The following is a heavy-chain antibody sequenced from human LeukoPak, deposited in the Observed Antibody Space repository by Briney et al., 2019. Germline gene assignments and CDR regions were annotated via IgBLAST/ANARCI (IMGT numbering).Heavy chain of an antibody. CDR2: ISYDGSNK. CDR1: GFTFSSYG. Sequence: GGSLRLSCAASGFTFSSYGMHWVRQAPGKGLEGVAVISYDGSNKYYADSVKGRFTISRDNSKNTLYLQTNSLRAEDTAVYYCANACSGGSCYSLDYWGQGTLVTVSS. CDR3: ANACSGGSCYSLDY. J-gene: IGHJ4*02. D-gene: IGHD2-15*01. V-gene: IGHV3-30*18.